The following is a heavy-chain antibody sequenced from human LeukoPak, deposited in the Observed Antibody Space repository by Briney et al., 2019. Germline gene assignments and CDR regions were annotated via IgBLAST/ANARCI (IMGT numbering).Heavy chain of an antibody. CDR3: AKSHHPTVTTSFDY. V-gene: IGHV3-23*01. Sequence: PGGSLRLSCAASGFSFSSYAMSWVRQAPGKGLEWVSAISGSGGSTYYADSVKGRFTISRDNSKNTLYLQMNSLRAEDTAVYYCAKSHHPTVTTSFDYWGQGTLVTVSS. D-gene: IGHD4-11*01. CDR2: ISGSGGST. CDR1: GFSFSSYA. J-gene: IGHJ4*02.